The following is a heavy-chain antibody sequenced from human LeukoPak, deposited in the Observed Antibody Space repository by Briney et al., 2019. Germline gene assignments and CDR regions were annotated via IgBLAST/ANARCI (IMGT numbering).Heavy chain of an antibody. J-gene: IGHJ4*02. CDR1: GFSVGNNY. V-gene: IGHV3-53*01. CDR3: ATAPSSIFDY. Sequence: PGGSLRLSCAASGFSVGNNYMSWVRQAPGKVLEWVSVIYSRGATYYADSVKGRFTISRDSSKNTLYLQMNSLGADDTAVYYCATAPSSIFDYWGQGTLVTVSS. CDR2: IYSRGAT. D-gene: IGHD2-2*01.